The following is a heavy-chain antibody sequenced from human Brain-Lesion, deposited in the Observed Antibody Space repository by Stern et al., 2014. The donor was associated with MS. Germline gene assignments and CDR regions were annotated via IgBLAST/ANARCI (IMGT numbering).Heavy chain of an antibody. Sequence: EDQLVESGGGLVQPGGSLRLSCAASGFTFSNYWMHWVRQARGKGLVWVSRVNNDGRRTSYADSVKGRFTMSRDNAKNTLYLQMNSLRVEDTAIYYCARGERWFDSWGQGTLVTVSS. CDR1: GFTFSNYW. J-gene: IGHJ5*01. CDR2: VNNDGRRT. D-gene: IGHD3-10*01. CDR3: ARGERWFDS. V-gene: IGHV3-74*02.